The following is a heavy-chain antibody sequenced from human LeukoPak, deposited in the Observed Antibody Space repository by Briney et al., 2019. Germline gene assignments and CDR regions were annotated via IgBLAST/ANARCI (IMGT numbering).Heavy chain of an antibody. J-gene: IGHJ6*03. CDR2: INHSGST. D-gene: IGHD3-3*01. V-gene: IGHV4-34*01. CDR3: ARGTGFGVVFNYYQYYMDV. CDR1: GGSFNNCY. Sequence: SETLSLTCAVYGGSFNNCYWSWIRQPPGTGLEWIGEINHSGSTKYNPSLKSRVTISVDMSKNQFSLKLTSVTAADTAVYYCARGTGFGVVFNYYQYYMDVWGKGTTVTVSS.